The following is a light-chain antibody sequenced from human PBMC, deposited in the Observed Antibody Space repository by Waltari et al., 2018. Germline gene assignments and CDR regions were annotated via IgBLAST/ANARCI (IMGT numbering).Light chain of an antibody. V-gene: IGLV2-14*01. CDR1: SSDVGGYNY. CDR3: SSYTSSSTYNYD. J-gene: IGLJ1*01. Sequence: QSALTQPASVSGSPGQSITISCTGTSSDVGGYNYVSWYQQHPGKAPKLMIYEVRKRPAGVSNRFSGSKSGNTASLTISGLQAEDEADYYCSSYTSSSTYNYDFGTWTKVTVL. CDR2: EVR.